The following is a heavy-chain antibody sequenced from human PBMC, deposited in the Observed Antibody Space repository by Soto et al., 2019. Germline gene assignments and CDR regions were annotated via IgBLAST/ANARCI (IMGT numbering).Heavy chain of an antibody. V-gene: IGHV3-7*04. CDR3: ARDRGYSYGKDNDY. Sequence: GESLKISCAASGFTFSSYWMSWVRQAPGKGLEWVANIKQDGSEKYYVDSVKGRFTISRDNAKNSLYLQMNNLRAEDTAVYYCARDRGYSYGKDNDYWGQGTLVTVSS. D-gene: IGHD5-18*01. CDR2: IKQDGSEK. J-gene: IGHJ4*02. CDR1: GFTFSSYW.